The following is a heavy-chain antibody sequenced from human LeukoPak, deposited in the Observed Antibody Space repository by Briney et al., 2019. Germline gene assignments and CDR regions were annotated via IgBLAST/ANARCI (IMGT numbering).Heavy chain of an antibody. J-gene: IGHJ5*02. CDR2: ISGSAGST. Sequence: GGSLRLSCAASGFTFSSYAMSWVRQAPGKGLQWVSAISGSAGSTYYADSVKGRFTISRDNSRSTLYLQMNSLRAEDTAVYYCVRGGESTWSWGQGTLVTVSS. CDR1: GFTFSSYA. V-gene: IGHV3-23*01. D-gene: IGHD2-15*01. CDR3: VRGGESTWS.